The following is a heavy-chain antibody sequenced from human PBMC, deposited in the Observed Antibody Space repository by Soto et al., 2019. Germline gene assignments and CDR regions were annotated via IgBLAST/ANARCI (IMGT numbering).Heavy chain of an antibody. CDR3: ARVEWELLYFDY. CDR1: GFTFSIYA. D-gene: IGHD1-26*01. V-gene: IGHV3-30*03. CDR2: ISYDGTNK. Sequence: PGASLRRAYLSSGFTFSIYAMHGIRQAPGKGLEWVAIISYDGTNKYYADSVKGRFTISRDNSKNTLYLQMNSLRAEDTAVYYCARVEWELLYFDYWGQGT. J-gene: IGHJ4*02.